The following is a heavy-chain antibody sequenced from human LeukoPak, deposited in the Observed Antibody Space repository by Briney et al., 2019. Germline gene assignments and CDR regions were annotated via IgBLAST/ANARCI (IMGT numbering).Heavy chain of an antibody. CDR3: VPYGSGSYPLDY. D-gene: IGHD3-10*01. CDR2: FDPEDGET. V-gene: IGHV1-24*01. CDR1: GYPITELS. J-gene: IGHJ4*02. Sequence: GASVKVSCKVSGYPITELSMHWVRQAPGKGLEWMGGFDPEDGETIYAQKFQGRVTMTEDTSTDTAYMELSSLRSEDTAVYYCVPYGSGSYPLDYWGQGTLVTVSS.